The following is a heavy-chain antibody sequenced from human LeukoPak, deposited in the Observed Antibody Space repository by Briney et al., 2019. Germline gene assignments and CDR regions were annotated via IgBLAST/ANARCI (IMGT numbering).Heavy chain of an antibody. D-gene: IGHD1-1*01. V-gene: IGHV3-33*01. J-gene: IGHJ6*03. CDR3: ARQFVRGHLQRRYYYYMDV. Sequence: PGGSLRLSCAASGFTFSSYGVHWVRDPPPKGPEWVAVIWYDGSNKYYADSVKGRFTISRDNSKNTLYLQMNSLRAEDTAVYYCARQFVRGHLQRRYYYYMDVWGKGTTVTVSS. CDR2: IWYDGSNK. CDR1: GFTFSSYG.